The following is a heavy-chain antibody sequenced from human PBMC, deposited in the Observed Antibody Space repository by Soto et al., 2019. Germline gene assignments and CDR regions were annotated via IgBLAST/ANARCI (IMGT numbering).Heavy chain of an antibody. J-gene: IGHJ3*02. CDR2: IYYSGTT. CDR1: GGSLTSNGYY. D-gene: IGHD3-3*01. Sequence: QVHLQESGPGLVKPSQTLSLTCTVSGGSLTSNGYYWSWIRQRPEKGLEWLGYIYYSGTTHFTPSLKSRLSISMDTSNNQFSLNLTSVTAADTAVYFCARDLLYRAVFEIWGQGTLVTVSA. V-gene: IGHV4-31*03. CDR3: ARDLLYRAVFEI.